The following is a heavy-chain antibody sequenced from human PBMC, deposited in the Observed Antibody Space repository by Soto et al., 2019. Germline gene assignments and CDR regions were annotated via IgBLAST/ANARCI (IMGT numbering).Heavy chain of an antibody. Sequence: ASVKVSCQASGYTFTSYAMHWVRQAPGQRLEWMGWINAGNGNTKCSQKFQDRVTITGDTSASTVYMELSSLRSEDTAVYFCASGIQLGLRRINNGYSGWGQGTLVTVSS. D-gene: IGHD5-12*01. CDR1: GYTFTSYA. CDR3: ASGIQLGLRRINNGYSG. J-gene: IGHJ4*02. CDR2: INAGNGNT. V-gene: IGHV1-3*01.